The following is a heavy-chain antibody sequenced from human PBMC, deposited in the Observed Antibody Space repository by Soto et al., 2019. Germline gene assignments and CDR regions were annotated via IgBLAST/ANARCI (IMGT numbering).Heavy chain of an antibody. J-gene: IGHJ6*02. V-gene: IGHV4-39*01. Sequence: PSETLSLTCTVSGGSISSSSYYWGWIRQPPGKGLEWIGSIYYSGSTHYNPSLKSRVTISVDTSKNQFSLKLSSVTAADTAVYYCRVGCSSTSCYTNYYYGMDVWGQGTTVTVSS. CDR3: RVGCSSTSCYTNYYYGMDV. D-gene: IGHD2-2*02. CDR2: IYYSGST. CDR1: GGSISSSSYY.